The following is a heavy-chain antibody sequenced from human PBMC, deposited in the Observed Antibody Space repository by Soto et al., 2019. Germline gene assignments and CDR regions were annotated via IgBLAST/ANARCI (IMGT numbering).Heavy chain of an antibody. D-gene: IGHD3-10*01. J-gene: IGHJ4*02. CDR3: VLWPPYYFDY. CDR1: GFTFSSYA. CDR2: MSGSGGST. Sequence: EVQLLESGGGLVQPGGSLRLSVAASGFTFSSYAMSWVRQAPGKGLEWVSAMSGSGGSTYYADSVKGRFTISRDNSKNTLYLQMNSLRAEDTAVYYCVLWPPYYFDYWGQGTLVTVSS. V-gene: IGHV3-23*01.